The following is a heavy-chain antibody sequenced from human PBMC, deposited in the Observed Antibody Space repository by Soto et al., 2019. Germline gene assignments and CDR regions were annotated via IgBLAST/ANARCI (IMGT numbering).Heavy chain of an antibody. V-gene: IGHV4-59*12. D-gene: IGHD2-8*02. Sequence: PSETLSLTCTVSGGSISIYYWSWIRQPPGKGLEWIGYIYYSGSTNYNPSLKSRVTISIDTSKNQFSLKLSSVTAADTAVYYCARDKITGLFDYWGQGTLVTVS. CDR1: GGSISIYY. CDR3: ARDKITGLFDY. CDR2: IYYSGST. J-gene: IGHJ4*02.